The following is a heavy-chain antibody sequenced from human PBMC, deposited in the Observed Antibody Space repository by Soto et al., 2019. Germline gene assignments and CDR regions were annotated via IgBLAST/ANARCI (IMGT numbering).Heavy chain of an antibody. CDR2: ISGAGDST. CDR1: GFTFSTYA. D-gene: IGHD3-3*01. V-gene: IGHV3-23*01. J-gene: IGHJ4*02. Sequence: EVQLLESGGGSVQPGGSLRLSCAASGFTFSTYAMSWVRQAPGKGLEWVSGISGAGDSTYYADSVKGRFTISRDNSKNTLDLQMNSLRAEDTAVYYCAKDLSTWRGFRLGDWGQGTLVTVSS. CDR3: AKDLSTWRGFRLGD.